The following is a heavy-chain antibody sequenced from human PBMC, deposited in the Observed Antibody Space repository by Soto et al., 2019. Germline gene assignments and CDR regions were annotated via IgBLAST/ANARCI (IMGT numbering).Heavy chain of an antibody. Sequence: SETLSLTCTVSGGSISSSNHYWGWIRQPPGKGLEWIGSIYYSGTTYYKPSLKSRLTISVDTSKNQFSLRLSSVIAADTAVYYCARRDFYRGNFALWGRGTLVTVSS. CDR3: ARRDFYRGNFAL. CDR1: GGSISSSNHY. CDR2: IYYSGTT. J-gene: IGHJ2*01. V-gene: IGHV4-39*01.